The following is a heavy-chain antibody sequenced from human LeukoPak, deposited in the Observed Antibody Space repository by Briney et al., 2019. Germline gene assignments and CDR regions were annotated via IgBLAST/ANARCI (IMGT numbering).Heavy chain of an antibody. Sequence: SETLSLTCPVSGGSISSYYWSWFRQPPGKGLEGIGYIYYSGSTNYNPSLKSRVTISVDTSKNQFSLKLSSVTAADTAVYYCARGLTILGPFDYWGQGTLVTVSS. D-gene: IGHD3-9*01. V-gene: IGHV4-59*08. CDR3: ARGLTILGPFDY. CDR1: GGSISSYY. J-gene: IGHJ4*02. CDR2: IYYSGST.